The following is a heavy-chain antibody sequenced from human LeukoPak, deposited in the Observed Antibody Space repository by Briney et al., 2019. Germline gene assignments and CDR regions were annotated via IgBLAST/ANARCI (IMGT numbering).Heavy chain of an antibody. V-gene: IGHV1-8*01. CDR2: MNPNSGNT. CDR3: ARVPSADFWSDYYGTYYYGMDV. Sequence: ASVKVSCKASGYTFTSYDINWVRQATGQGLEWMGWMNPNSGNTGYAQKFQGRVTMTRNTSISTAYMELSSLRSEDTAVYYCARVPSADFWSDYYGTYYYGMDVWGQGTTVTVSS. CDR1: GYTFTSYD. J-gene: IGHJ6*02. D-gene: IGHD3-3*01.